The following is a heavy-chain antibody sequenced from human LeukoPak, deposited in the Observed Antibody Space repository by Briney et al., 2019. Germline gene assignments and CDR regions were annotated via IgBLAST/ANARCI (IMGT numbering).Heavy chain of an antibody. CDR3: ARDAVARFGYMDV. CDR1: GYSFITYW. V-gene: IGHV5-51*01. CDR2: IFPPDSET. Sequence: GESLKISCKTSGYSFITYWIGWVRQMPGKGLEWMGVIFPPDSETRYNPSFQGQVTISADKSIKTVYLELNSLKASDTAIYYCARDAVARFGYMDVWGNGTKVSVFS. J-gene: IGHJ6*03. D-gene: IGHD6-19*01.